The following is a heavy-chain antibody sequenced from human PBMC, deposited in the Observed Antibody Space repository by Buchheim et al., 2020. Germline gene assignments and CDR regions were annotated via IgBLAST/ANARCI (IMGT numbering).Heavy chain of an antibody. Sequence: QVHLVQSGAEVKKPGASVRVSCKASGNTFSSHHVHWVRQAPGQGLEWLGIMDPGGGSTINAQNFQGRVTMTRDTSTSTVYMELSSLTSDDTAVYFCARGADSATFYPPDYWAREP. CDR2: MDPGGGST. CDR1: GNTFSSHH. J-gene: IGHJ4*02. D-gene: IGHD1-26*01. V-gene: IGHV1-46*03. CDR3: ARGADSATFYPPDY.